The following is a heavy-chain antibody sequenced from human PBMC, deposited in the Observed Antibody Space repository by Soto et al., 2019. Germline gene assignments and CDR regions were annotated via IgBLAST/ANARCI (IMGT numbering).Heavy chain of an antibody. V-gene: IGHV3-66*01. J-gene: IGHJ4*02. CDR2: IYSGGST. CDR3: ARDRGFDSSGYYFM. Sequence: PWGSLRLSCAASGFTVSCNYMSWVRQPPGKGLEWVSVIYSGGSTYYADSVKGRFTISRDSSKNTLYLQMNSLRAEDTAVYYCARDRGFDSSGYYFMWGQGTLVTVSS. CDR1: GFTVSCNY. D-gene: IGHD3-22*01.